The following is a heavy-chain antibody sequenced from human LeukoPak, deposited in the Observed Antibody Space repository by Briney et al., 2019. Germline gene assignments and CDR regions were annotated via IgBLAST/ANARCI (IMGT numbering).Heavy chain of an antibody. Sequence: SETLSLTCTVSGGSISSSSYYWGWIRQPPGKGLEWIGSIYYSGSTYYNPSLKSRVTISVDTSKNQFSLKLSSVTAADTAVYYCARLLVVRGVIDYWGQGTLVTVSS. CDR2: IYYSGST. V-gene: IGHV4-39*01. CDR3: ARLLVVRGVIDY. J-gene: IGHJ4*02. CDR1: GGSISSSSYY. D-gene: IGHD3-10*01.